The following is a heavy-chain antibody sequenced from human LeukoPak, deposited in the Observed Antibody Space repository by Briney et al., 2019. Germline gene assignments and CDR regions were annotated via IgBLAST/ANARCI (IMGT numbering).Heavy chain of an antibody. J-gene: IGHJ3*02. CDR1: GFTFSSYE. D-gene: IGHD3-22*01. V-gene: IGHV3-48*03. Sequence: GGSLRLSCAASGFTFSSYEMNWVRQAPGKGLEWVSYISSSGSTIYYADSVKGRFTISRDNAKNSLYLQMNSLRAEDTAVYYCAREGIDYYDRGHAFDIWGQGTMVTVSP. CDR2: ISSSGSTI. CDR3: AREGIDYYDRGHAFDI.